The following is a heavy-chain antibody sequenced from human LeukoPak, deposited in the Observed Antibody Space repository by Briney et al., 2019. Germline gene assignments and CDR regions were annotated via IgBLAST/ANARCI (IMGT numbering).Heavy chain of an antibody. CDR2: ISGSGGRI. J-gene: IGHJ4*02. CDR3: AKDTGYYYGSGTYYRYDH. Sequence: GGSLRLSCAAAGFTFSTYAMSWVRQAPGKGLEWVAAISGSGGRIYYGDSVKGRFTVSRDNSRNTLYLQMNSLRAEDTALYYCAKDTGYYYGSGTYYRYDHWGQGTLVTVSS. V-gene: IGHV3-23*01. CDR1: GFTFSTYA. D-gene: IGHD3-10*01.